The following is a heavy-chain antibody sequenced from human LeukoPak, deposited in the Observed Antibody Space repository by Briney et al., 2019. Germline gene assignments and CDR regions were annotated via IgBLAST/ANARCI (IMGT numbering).Heavy chain of an antibody. CDR3: AKDKLMVRELDANWFDP. CDR1: GFTFSSYG. Sequence: GGSLRLSCAASGFTFSSYGMHWVRQAPGKGLEWVAFIRYDGSNKYYADSVKGRFTISRDNSKNTLYLQMNSLRAEDTAVYYCAKDKLMVRELDANWFDPWGQGTLVTVSS. D-gene: IGHD3-10*01. CDR2: IRYDGSNK. J-gene: IGHJ5*02. V-gene: IGHV3-30*02.